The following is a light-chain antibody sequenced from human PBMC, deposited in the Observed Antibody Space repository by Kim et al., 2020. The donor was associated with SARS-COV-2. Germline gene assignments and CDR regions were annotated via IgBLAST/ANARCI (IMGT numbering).Light chain of an antibody. CDR1: SSDVGGYNY. Sequence: QSALTQPASVSASPGQSITISCTGTSSDVGGYNYVSWYQQHPGKAPELMIYDVSNRPSGVSNRFSGSKSGNTASLTISGLQAEDEADYYCSSYTSSSTLVVFGGGTQLTVL. CDR3: SSYTSSSTLVV. CDR2: DVS. V-gene: IGLV2-14*03. J-gene: IGLJ2*01.